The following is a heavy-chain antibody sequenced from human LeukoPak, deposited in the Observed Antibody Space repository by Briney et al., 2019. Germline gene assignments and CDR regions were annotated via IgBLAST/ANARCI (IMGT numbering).Heavy chain of an antibody. D-gene: IGHD3-16*02. J-gene: IGHJ4*02. CDR3: SRDLVWGTYRYTLD. CDR2: VSDGST. Sequence: KTSETLSLTCTVSGGSISITSYYCGWIRQPPGKGLEWIGSVSDGSTHYNPSLKIRVTISLDTSKNHFSLRLSSVTAGAAALYSCSRDLVWGTYRYTLDWGQGTLVTVSS. V-gene: IGHV4-39*07. CDR1: GGSISITSYY.